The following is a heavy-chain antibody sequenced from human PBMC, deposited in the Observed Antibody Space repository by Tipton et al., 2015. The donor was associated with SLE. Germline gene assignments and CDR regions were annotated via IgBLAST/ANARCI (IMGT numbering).Heavy chain of an antibody. CDR3: ARGGGAAAYWVVVYDAFDI. CDR2: IYTSGST. J-gene: IGHJ3*02. D-gene: IGHD6-13*01. V-gene: IGHV4-61*09. Sequence: TLSLSCTVSGGSISSGSYYWSWIRQPAGRGLEWIGYIYTSGSTNYNPSLKSRVTISVDTSKNQFSLKLSSVTAADTAVYYCARGGGAAAYWVVVYDAFDIWDQGTMVTVSS. CDR1: GGSISSGSYY.